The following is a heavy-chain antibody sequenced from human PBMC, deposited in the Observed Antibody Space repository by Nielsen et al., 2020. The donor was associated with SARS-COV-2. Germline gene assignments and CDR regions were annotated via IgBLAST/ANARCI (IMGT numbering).Heavy chain of an antibody. CDR2: IYHSGST. Sequence: SEPLSLTCTVSGDSISSGAYYWSWIRQPPGKGLEWITYIYHSGSTYYNPSLKSRVSISVDTSKNQFSLNLSSVTAADTAMYYCARYYVSGMYGMDVWGPGTTVTVSS. V-gene: IGHV4-30-4*01. D-gene: IGHD3-10*01. CDR1: GDSISSGAYY. J-gene: IGHJ6*02. CDR3: ARYYVSGMYGMDV.